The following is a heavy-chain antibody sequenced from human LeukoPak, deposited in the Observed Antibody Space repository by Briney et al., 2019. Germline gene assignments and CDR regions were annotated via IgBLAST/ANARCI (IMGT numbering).Heavy chain of an antibody. Sequence: GGSLRLSCTSSGFTFGTYAVSWFRQAPGKGLEWVAFIRSKTFGGTTEYAASVKGRFTISRDDSKSIAYLQMNSLKTEDTAVYYCTRYSGRTDYWGQGTVVTVSS. J-gene: IGHJ4*02. CDR2: IRSKTFGGTT. CDR1: GFTFGTYA. CDR3: TRYSGRTDY. V-gene: IGHV3-49*03. D-gene: IGHD5-18*01.